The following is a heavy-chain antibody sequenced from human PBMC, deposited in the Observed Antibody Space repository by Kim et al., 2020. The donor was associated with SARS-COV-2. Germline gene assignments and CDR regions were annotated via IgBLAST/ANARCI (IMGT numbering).Heavy chain of an antibody. D-gene: IGHD3-22*01. CDR2: IYVGDSAP. CDR1: GFSITSDW. J-gene: IGHJ6*02. Sequence: GESLKISCQGSGFSITSDWIGWVRQRPGKGLEWMGIIYVGDSAPKYNPSFRGQVTFSADTSTNTAYLRWGSLKASDTAIYYCARHRHSYDSAGYHSTYHYYNMDVWGQGTTVTVSS. CDR3: ARHRHSYDSAGYHSTYHYYNMDV. V-gene: IGHV5-51*01.